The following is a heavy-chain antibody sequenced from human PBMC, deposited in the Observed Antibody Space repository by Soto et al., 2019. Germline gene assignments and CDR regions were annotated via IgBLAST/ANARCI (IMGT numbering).Heavy chain of an antibody. D-gene: IGHD3-10*01. CDR3: ARAHNSRFGDFYFDY. J-gene: IGHJ4*02. V-gene: IGHV4-59*01. Sequence: SETLSLTCTVSGASFSSYYWSWIRQPPEKGLEWIGYIYYTGSTNYNPSLKSRVTISIDTSKIQFSLKLTSVTAADTAVYYCARAHNSRFGDFYFDYWGQGTLVTVSS. CDR1: GASFSSYY. CDR2: IYYTGST.